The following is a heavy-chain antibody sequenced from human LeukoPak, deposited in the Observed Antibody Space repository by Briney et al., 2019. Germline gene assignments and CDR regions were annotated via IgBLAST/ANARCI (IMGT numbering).Heavy chain of an antibody. Sequence: SETLSLTCTVSGASISSYYWSWIRQPPGKGLEWIGYIYYSGSTNYNPSLKSRVTISVDTSKNQFSLKLSSVTAADTALYYCASSLDSSGWYFGVYWGQGTLVSVSS. CDR2: IYYSGST. D-gene: IGHD6-19*01. J-gene: IGHJ4*02. CDR1: GASISSYY. CDR3: ASSLDSSGWYFGVY. V-gene: IGHV4-59*01.